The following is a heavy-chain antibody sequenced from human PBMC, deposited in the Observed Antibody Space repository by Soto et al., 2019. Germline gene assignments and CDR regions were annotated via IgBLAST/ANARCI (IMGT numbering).Heavy chain of an antibody. CDR1: GFTFSSYA. V-gene: IGHV3-23*01. D-gene: IGHD3-16*02. CDR3: AKPTKDYVWGSYRSYAFDI. J-gene: IGHJ3*02. CDR2: ISGSGGST. Sequence: GGSLRLSCAASGFTFSSYAMSWVRQAPGKGLEWVSAISGSGGSTYYADSVKGRFTISRDNSKNTLYLQMNSLRAEDTAVYYCAKPTKDYVWGSYRSYAFDIWGQGTMVTVS.